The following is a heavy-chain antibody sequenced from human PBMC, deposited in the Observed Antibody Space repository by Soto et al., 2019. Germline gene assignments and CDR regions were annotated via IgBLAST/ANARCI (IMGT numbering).Heavy chain of an antibody. CDR1: GYSFSTYW. Sequence: GESLKISCKAFGYSFSTYWIGWVRQMPGKGLEWMGILYTGDSDPKYSPSFQGQVTISADKSMNTAYLQWSGLKASDTAMYYCARHSDVVSVRAPISLGYYYGMDVWGQGTTVTVSS. CDR3: ARHSDVVSVRAPISLGYYYGMDV. J-gene: IGHJ6*02. V-gene: IGHV5-51*01. CDR2: LYTGDSDP. D-gene: IGHD2-2*02.